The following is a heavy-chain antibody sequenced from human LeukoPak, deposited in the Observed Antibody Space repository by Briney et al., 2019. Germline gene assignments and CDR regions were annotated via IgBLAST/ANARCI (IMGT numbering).Heavy chain of an antibody. Sequence: ASVKVSCKASGYTFTSYAMHWVRQAPGQRLEWMGWINAGNGNTKYSQKFQGRVTITRDTSASTAYMELSSLRSEDTAVYYCERDGGVRGVIITRFDYWGQGTLVTVSS. CDR1: GYTFTSYA. V-gene: IGHV1-3*01. J-gene: IGHJ4*02. CDR3: ERDGGVRGVIITRFDY. CDR2: INAGNGNT. D-gene: IGHD3-10*01.